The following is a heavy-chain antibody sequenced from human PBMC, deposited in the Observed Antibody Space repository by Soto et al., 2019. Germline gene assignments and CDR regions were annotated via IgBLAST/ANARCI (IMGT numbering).Heavy chain of an antibody. CDR1: GDSISSTHW. CDR2: VYHTGST. D-gene: IGHD2-21*01. J-gene: IGHJ4*02. Sequence: QVQLRQSGPRLARPSGTLSLTCVVSGDSISSTHWWTWVRQTPGTGLEWIGEVYHTGSTKYNPSLQNRVTISLDKSHNQFSLNLKSLTAADTAVYYCATLPPRIVVTILPIPSWGQGTQVTVSS. V-gene: IGHV4-4*02. CDR3: ATLPPRIVVTILPIPS.